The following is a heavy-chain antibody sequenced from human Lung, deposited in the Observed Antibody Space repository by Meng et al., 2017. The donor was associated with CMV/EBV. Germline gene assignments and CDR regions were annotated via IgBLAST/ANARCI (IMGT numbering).Heavy chain of an antibody. CDR1: GFTFSSYW. CDR2: INSDGSST. V-gene: IGHV3-74*01. CDR3: ATELITTAGTRRDY. D-gene: IGHD6-13*01. Sequence: GESXKISXAASGFTFSSYWMHWVRQVPGKGLVWVARINSDGSSTSYADSVKGRFTISRDNAKNTLYLQMNSLRAEDTAVYYCATELITTAGTRRDYWGQGTXVTVSS. J-gene: IGHJ4*02.